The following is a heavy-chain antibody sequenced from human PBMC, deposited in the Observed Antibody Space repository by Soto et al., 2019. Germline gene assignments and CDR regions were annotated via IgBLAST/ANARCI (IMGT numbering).Heavy chain of an antibody. D-gene: IGHD6-19*01. CDR1: GGAFSTRNYY. CDR2: IYYSGSA. CDR3: ARHSSGWYALDY. V-gene: IGHV4-39*01. Sequence: QLQLQESGPGLVKPSETLSLTCSVSGGAFSTRNYYWGWIRQPPGKGLEWIGSIYYSGSAYYNPSLKSRVTISVDTSKNQFSLKLDSVTAADTAVYFCARHSSGWYALDYWGQGTLVTVSS. J-gene: IGHJ4*02.